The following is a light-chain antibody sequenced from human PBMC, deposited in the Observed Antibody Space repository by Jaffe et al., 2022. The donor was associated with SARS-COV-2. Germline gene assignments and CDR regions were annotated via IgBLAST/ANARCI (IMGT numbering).Light chain of an antibody. CDR1: QSVGIY. J-gene: IGKJ2*02. Sequence: QMTQSPSSLSASVGDRVTITCRASQSVGIYLNWFQQKPGKAPKILIYDTSSLQSGVPSRFSGSGSGTDFTLTIDSLQPEDFATYYCQQSHGTFGQGTKLEIK. CDR3: QQSHGT. V-gene: IGKV1-39*01. CDR2: DTS.